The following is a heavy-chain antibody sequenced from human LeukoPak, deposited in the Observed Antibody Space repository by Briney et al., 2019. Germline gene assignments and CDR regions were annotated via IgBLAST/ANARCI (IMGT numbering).Heavy chain of an antibody. Sequence: EASVKVSCKASGGTFSSYAISWVRQAPGQGLEWMGGIIPIFDTANYAQKFQGRVTITTDESTSTAYMELSSLRSEDTAVYYCATGGDYYYMDVWGKGTTVTVSS. J-gene: IGHJ6*03. CDR2: IIPIFDTA. V-gene: IGHV1-69*05. CDR3: ATGGDYYYMDV. CDR1: GGTFSSYA.